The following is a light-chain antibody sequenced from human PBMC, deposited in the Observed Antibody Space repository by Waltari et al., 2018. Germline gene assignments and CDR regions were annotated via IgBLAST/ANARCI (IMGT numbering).Light chain of an antibody. V-gene: IGLV2-23*01. CDR3: CSYAGSVYV. J-gene: IGLJ1*01. CDR2: EGS. CDR1: SSDVGRYNL. Sequence: QSALTQPASVSGSPGQSITISCTGTSSDVGRYNLVSWYQQHPGKAPKLMIYEGSKRPSGVSNRFSGSKSGNTASLTISGLQAEDEADYYCCSYAGSVYVFGTGTKVTVL.